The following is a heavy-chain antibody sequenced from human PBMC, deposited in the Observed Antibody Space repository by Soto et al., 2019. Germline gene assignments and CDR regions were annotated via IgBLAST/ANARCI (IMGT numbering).Heavy chain of an antibody. CDR2: IYYSGST. CDR1: GGSFSSGGYY. D-gene: IGHD1-1*01. Sequence: TLSLTCTVSGGSFSSGGYYWSGSRQHPGKGLEWIGYIYYSGSTYYNPSLKSRVTISVDTSKNQFSLKLSSVTAADTAVYYCARDQGAGTYYYGMDVWGQGTTVTVSS. CDR3: ARDQGAGTYYYGMDV. J-gene: IGHJ6*02. V-gene: IGHV4-31*03.